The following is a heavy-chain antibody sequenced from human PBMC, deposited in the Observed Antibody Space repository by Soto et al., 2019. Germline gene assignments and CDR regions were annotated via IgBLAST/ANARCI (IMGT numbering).Heavy chain of an antibody. CDR3: AKDQGIAASHGVD. D-gene: IGHD6-13*01. CDR1: GFTFNNYG. V-gene: IGHV3-30*18. J-gene: IGHJ3*01. Sequence: QVQLVESGGGVVQPGRSLRLSCAAYGFTFNNYGMHWVRQAPGKGLEWVATISNDGSDKYYADSVKGRLTISRDNSKNTVYLQMNSLRAEDTALYYCAKDQGIAASHGVDWGQGTMVTVSS. CDR2: ISNDGSDK.